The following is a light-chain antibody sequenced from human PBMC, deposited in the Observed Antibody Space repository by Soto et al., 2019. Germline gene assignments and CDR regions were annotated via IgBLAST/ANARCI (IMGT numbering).Light chain of an antibody. J-gene: IGKJ5*01. CDR1: QSVSSY. CDR3: QQRSKWPPIT. V-gene: IGKV3-11*01. Sequence: EIVLTQSPATLSLSPGERATLSCRASQSVSSYLAWYQQKPGQAPRLLIYDASNRATGIPARFSGSESGTDFTLTISSLEPEDFAVYYCQQRSKWPPITFRQGTRLEIK. CDR2: DAS.